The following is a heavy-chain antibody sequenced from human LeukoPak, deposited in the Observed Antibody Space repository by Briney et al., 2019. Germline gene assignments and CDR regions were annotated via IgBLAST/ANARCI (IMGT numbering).Heavy chain of an antibody. V-gene: IGHV4-34*01. CDR3: AKERASYGDSSTLIDY. CDR1: GGSFSGYY. CDR2: INHSGST. J-gene: IGHJ4*02. D-gene: IGHD4-17*01. Sequence: PSETLSLTCAVYGGSFSGYYWSWIRQPPGKGLEWIGEINHSGSTNYNPSLKSRVTISVDTSKNQFSLKLSSVTAADTAVYYCAKERASYGDSSTLIDYWGQGTLVTVSS.